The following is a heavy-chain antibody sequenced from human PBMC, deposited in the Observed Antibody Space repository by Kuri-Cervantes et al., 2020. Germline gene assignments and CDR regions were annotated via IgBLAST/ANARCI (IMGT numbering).Heavy chain of an antibody. D-gene: IGHD3-10*01. Sequence: SETLSLTCTVSGGSISSSSYYWGWIRQPPGKGLEWIGSIYYSGSTYYNPFLKSRVTISVDTSKNQFSLKLSSVTAADTAVYYCAKDQGTGDVLPSDWGQGTLVTVSS. CDR3: AKDQGTGDVLPSD. CDR2: IYYSGST. V-gene: IGHV4-39*07. J-gene: IGHJ4*02. CDR1: GGSISSSSYY.